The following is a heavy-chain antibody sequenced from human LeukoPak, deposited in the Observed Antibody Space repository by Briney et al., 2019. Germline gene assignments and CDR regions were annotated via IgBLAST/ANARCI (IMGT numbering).Heavy chain of an antibody. CDR3: ARGATRLATAGAEFDS. CDR1: GYTFTGYY. V-gene: IGHV1-2*02. Sequence: ASVKVSCKASGYTFTGYYMHWVRQAPGQGLEWMGWINPDSGGTRSAQKFQGRVTMTRDTSINTAYMELGRLTSDDTAVYFCARGATRLATAGAEFDSWGQGTLVIVSS. J-gene: IGHJ4*02. CDR2: INPDSGGT. D-gene: IGHD6-13*01.